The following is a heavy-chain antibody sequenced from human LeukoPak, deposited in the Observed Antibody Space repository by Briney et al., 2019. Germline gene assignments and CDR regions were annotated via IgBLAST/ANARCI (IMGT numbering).Heavy chain of an antibody. CDR1: GFTFSSYG. Sequence: GGSLRLSCAASGFTFSSYGMHWVRQAPGKGLEWVAFIRYDGSNKYYADSVKGRFTISRDNSKNTLFLQMNSLRAEDTAVYFCAKYPSYSSRSGTVYSDYWGQGTLVTVSS. J-gene: IGHJ4*02. D-gene: IGHD3/OR15-3a*01. CDR3: AKYPSYSSRSGTVYSDY. CDR2: IRYDGSNK. V-gene: IGHV3-30*02.